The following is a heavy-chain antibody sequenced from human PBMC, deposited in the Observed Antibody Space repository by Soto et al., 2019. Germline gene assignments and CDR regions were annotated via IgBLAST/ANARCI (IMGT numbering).Heavy chain of an antibody. CDR3: AKCVGRWNSWFDP. J-gene: IGHJ5*02. CDR2: ITGSSGHM. CDR1: GFTFSSYT. D-gene: IGHD2-15*01. Sequence: EVQLLESGGGLIQPGGSLRLSCAASGFTFSSYTMTWVRQAPGKGLEWVSSITGSSGHMYYTDSVKGRFTISRDNSKNTLYLQMNSLRAEDTAVYYCAKCVGRWNSWFDPGGQGTLVTVSS. V-gene: IGHV3-23*01.